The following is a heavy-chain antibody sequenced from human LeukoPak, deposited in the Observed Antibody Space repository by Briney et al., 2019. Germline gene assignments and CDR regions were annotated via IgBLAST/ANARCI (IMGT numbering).Heavy chain of an antibody. CDR2: ISGSGGST. J-gene: IGHJ4*02. CDR3: AREADGYNYYFDY. Sequence: GGSLRLSCAASGFTFSSNAMSWVRQAPGKGLEWVSAISGSGGSTYYADSVKGRFTISRDNSKNTLYLQINSLRAEDTAVYYCAREADGYNYYFDYWGQGTLVTVSS. CDR1: GFTFSSNA. V-gene: IGHV3-23*01. D-gene: IGHD5-24*01.